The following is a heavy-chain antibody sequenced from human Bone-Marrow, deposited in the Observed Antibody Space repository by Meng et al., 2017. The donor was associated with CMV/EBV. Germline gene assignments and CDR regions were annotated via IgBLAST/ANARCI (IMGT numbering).Heavy chain of an antibody. V-gene: IGHV3-30*02. CDR3: TKDSGRGGHLWFRGVDY. Sequence: GESLKISCAASGFTFSSYSMNWVRQAPGKGLEWVAFIRYDGGKKEYVDSVKGRFTISRDNSKNTVNLQMNSLRAEDTAVYYCTKDSGRGGHLWFRGVDYWGQGTLVTVSS. J-gene: IGHJ4*02. CDR1: GFTFSSYS. D-gene: IGHD3-10*01. CDR2: IRYDGGKK.